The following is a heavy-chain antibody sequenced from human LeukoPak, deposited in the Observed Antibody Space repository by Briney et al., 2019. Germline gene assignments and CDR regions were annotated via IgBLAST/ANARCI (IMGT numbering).Heavy chain of an antibody. J-gene: IGHJ4*02. CDR2: NSSSSSNI. Sequence: GGSLRLSCAASGFTFSSYSMNWVRQAPGKGLEWVSYNSSSSSNIDYADSVKGRFTISRDNAKNSLYLQMNSLRAEDTAVYYCARDRGYSYGYSDYWGQGTLVTVSS. D-gene: IGHD5-18*01. CDR1: GFTFSSYS. CDR3: ARDRGYSYGYSDY. V-gene: IGHV3-48*01.